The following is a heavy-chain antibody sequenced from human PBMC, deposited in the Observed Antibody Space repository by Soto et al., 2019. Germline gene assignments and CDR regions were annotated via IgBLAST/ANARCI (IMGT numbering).Heavy chain of an antibody. CDR2: IDSSGSGI. D-gene: IGHD2-21*01. Sequence: EVQLVESGGGLVQPGGSLRLSCVGSGFTFSDYEMNWVRQAPGKGLEWVSYIDSSGSGIYYADSMKGRFTTFRDNAKNSLHLQMNSLRGEDTAVYYCAREELNCGGDCFVYWGQGTPVTVSS. CDR3: AREELNCGGDCFVY. J-gene: IGHJ4*02. V-gene: IGHV3-48*03. CDR1: GFTFSDYE.